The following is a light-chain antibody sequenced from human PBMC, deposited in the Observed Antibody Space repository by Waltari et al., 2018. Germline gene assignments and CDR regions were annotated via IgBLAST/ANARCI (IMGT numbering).Light chain of an antibody. CDR3: QQYGSSTLT. J-gene: IGKJ4*01. Sequence: EIVLTQSPGTLSLSPGERATLSCRASQSVSSSDLAWYQQKPGQAPRLLIYGASSRATGIPDRFSGSGSVTDFTLTISRLEPEDFAVYYCQQYGSSTLTFGGGTKVEIK. CDR1: QSVSSSD. CDR2: GAS. V-gene: IGKV3-20*01.